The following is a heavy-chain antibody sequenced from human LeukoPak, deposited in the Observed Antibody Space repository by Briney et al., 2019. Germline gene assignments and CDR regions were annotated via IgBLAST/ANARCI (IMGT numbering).Heavy chain of an antibody. Sequence: ASVKVSCKASGYTFTAYYIHWVRQAPGQGLEWMGLINPKSSSTKYAHKFQGRVTMTRDTSISTAYMELSRLRSDDTAVYYCARSHGYSWDFDYWGQGTLVTVSS. J-gene: IGHJ4*02. D-gene: IGHD5-18*01. CDR1: GYTFTAYY. CDR2: INPKSSST. V-gene: IGHV1-2*02. CDR3: ARSHGYSWDFDY.